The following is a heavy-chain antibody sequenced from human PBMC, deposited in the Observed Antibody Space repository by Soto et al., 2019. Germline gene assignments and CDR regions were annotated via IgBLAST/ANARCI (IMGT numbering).Heavy chain of an antibody. J-gene: IGHJ5*02. Sequence: EVHLLQSGGDLVQPGGSLRLACAASGFAFSGYAMSWVRQAPGKGLEWVSGISNSGGSTFYADSVKGRFTISRDNSENTLYLQMNSLKAEDTAVYFCAKDQGGGWISHGYDHWGQGSRVAVSA. CDR3: AKDQGGGWISHGYDH. CDR2: ISNSGGST. V-gene: IGHV3-23*01. CDR1: GFAFSGYA. D-gene: IGHD5-12*01.